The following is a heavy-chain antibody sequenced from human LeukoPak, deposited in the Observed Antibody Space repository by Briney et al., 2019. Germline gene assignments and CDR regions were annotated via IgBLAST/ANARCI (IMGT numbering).Heavy chain of an antibody. CDR2: IYYSGGT. J-gene: IGHJ4*02. CDR1: GGSINSGGFY. Sequence: SETLSLTCTVSGGSINSGGFYWSRIRQHPGKGLEWIGYIYYSGGTFYNPSLKSRVAISLDKSKNQFSLNLSSVTAADTAVYYCARGGSFLGNYVYWGQGTLVTVSS. CDR3: ARGGSFLGNYVY. V-gene: IGHV4-31*03. D-gene: IGHD3-16*01.